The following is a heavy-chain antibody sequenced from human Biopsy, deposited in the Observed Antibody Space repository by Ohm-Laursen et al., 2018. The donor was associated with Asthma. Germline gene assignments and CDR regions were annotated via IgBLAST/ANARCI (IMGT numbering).Heavy chain of an antibody. CDR2: ISNDGTNR. Sequence: SLRLSCAAPSFSFSAFAMHWVRQSPGKGLEWVAVISNDGTNRYYGDSVKGRFTISRDNSRGTLYLQMNSLRPEDTAVYYCARDGVVPDAMYYHYYYGLDVWGQGTTVTVSS. CDR1: SFSFSAFA. J-gene: IGHJ6*02. D-gene: IGHD2-2*01. CDR3: ARDGVVPDAMYYHYYYGLDV. V-gene: IGHV3-30-3*01.